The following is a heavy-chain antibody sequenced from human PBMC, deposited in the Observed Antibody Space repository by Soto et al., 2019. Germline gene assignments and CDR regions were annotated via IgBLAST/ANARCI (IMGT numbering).Heavy chain of an antibody. J-gene: IGHJ4*02. CDR2: INSRGDST. CDR1: GFTFGSYA. D-gene: IGHD6-19*01. CDR3: ARDPIAVAGPAPYYFDS. V-gene: IGHV3-23*01. Sequence: PGGSLRLSCAASGFTFGSYAMSWVRRAPGRGLEWVSVINSRGDSTYYAAPVKGRFTIGRDNSKNTLYLQMNSLRAEDTAVYFCARDPIAVAGPAPYYFDSWGQGTLVTVSS.